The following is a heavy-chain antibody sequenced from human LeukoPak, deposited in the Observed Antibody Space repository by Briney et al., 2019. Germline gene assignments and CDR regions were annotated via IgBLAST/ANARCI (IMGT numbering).Heavy chain of an antibody. V-gene: IGHV4-59*01. Sequence: SETLSLTCTVSGGSISSYYWSWSRQPPGKGLEWIVDIYYSGSTTYNPSLKSRVTISVDTSKNQSSLKLSPVTAADPAVYYCARDRHDFWSGSRDAFDIWGQGTMVTVSS. D-gene: IGHD3-3*01. CDR2: IYYSGST. CDR3: ARDRHDFWSGSRDAFDI. J-gene: IGHJ3*02. CDR1: GGSISSYY.